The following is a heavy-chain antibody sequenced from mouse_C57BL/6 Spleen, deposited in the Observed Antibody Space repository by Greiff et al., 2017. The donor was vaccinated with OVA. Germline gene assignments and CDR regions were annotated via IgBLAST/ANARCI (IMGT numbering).Heavy chain of an antibody. CDR1: GYTFTNYW. D-gene: IGHD2-4*01. V-gene: IGHV1-63*01. CDR2: IYPGGGYT. CDR3: AIYYDYDGGYAMDY. J-gene: IGHJ4*01. Sequence: QVQLQQSGAELVRPGPSVKMSCKASGYTFTNYWIGWAKQRPGHGLEWIGDIYPGGGYTNYNEKFKGKATLTADKSSSTAYMQFSSLTSEDSAIYYCAIYYDYDGGYAMDYWGQGTSVTVSS.